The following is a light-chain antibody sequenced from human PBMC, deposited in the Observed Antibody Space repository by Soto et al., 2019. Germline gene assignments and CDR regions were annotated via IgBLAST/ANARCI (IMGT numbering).Light chain of an antibody. J-gene: IGLJ1*01. Sequence: QSALTQPRSVSGSPGQSVTISCTGTSSDVGNYNYVSWYQQHPGKAPKLMIYDVTERPSGVPDRFSGSKSGNTASLTISGLQSEDEADYYCCSYAGSPYVFGIGTKVTVL. CDR1: SSDVGNYNY. V-gene: IGLV2-11*01. CDR2: DVT. CDR3: CSYAGSPYV.